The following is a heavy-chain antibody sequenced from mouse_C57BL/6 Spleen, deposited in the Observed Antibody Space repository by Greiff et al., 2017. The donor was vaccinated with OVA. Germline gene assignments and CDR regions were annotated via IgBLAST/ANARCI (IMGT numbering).Heavy chain of an antibody. CDR1: GFTFSDYY. CDR2: INYDGSST. CDR3: ARSDSSGPFAY. Sequence: EVHLVESEGGLVQPGSSLNLSCTASGFTFSDYYMAWVRQVPEKGLEWVANINYDGSSTYYTDSLKSRFIISRYNAKNILYLQMSSLKSEDTATYYCARSDSSGPFAYWGQGTLVTVSA. J-gene: IGHJ3*01. D-gene: IGHD3-2*02. V-gene: IGHV5-16*01.